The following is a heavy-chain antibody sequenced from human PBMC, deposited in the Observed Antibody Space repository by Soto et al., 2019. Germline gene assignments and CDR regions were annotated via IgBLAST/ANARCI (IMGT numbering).Heavy chain of an antibody. CDR2: ISAYNGNT. CDR1: GYTFTSYG. Sequence: QVQLVQSGAEVKKPGASVKVSCKASGYTFTSYGISWVRQAPGQGLEWMGWISAYNGNTNYAQKLQGRVTMTTDTSTSTVYMVLRGLTSDDTAVYYWARSGWMITFGGVIVIPPDSWGQGTLVTVSS. V-gene: IGHV1-18*01. D-gene: IGHD3-16*02. CDR3: ARSGWMITFGGVIVIPPDS. J-gene: IGHJ4*02.